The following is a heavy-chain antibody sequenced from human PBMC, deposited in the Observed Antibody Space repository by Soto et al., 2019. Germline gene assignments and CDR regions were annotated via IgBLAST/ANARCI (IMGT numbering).Heavy chain of an antibody. D-gene: IGHD2-15*01. Sequence: SETLSLTCTVSGGSVSSSYWSWIRQPPGKGLEWLAYIYDDGSANYNPSLKSRATISLDMSKNQFSLKLTSVTAADTAVYYCARDKYCSGGSCRKNWFDPWGQGTLVTVSS. CDR3: ARDKYCSGGSCRKNWFDP. CDR1: GGSVSSSY. J-gene: IGHJ5*02. V-gene: IGHV4-59*02. CDR2: IYDDGSA.